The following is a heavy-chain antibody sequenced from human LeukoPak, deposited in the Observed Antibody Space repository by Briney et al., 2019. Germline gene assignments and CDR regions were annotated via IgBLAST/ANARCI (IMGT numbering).Heavy chain of an antibody. J-gene: IGHJ4*02. V-gene: IGHV3-21*01. D-gene: IGHD3-9*01. CDR1: RFTFNTFN. CDR3: ARGHYDVLAASYKWTPDY. Sequence: GGSLRFSCAASRFTFNTFNMNWVRQAPGKGLEWVSSITSGGDYIYYADSVKGRFTTSRDNAKNSLSLQLNSLRVEDTAVYYCARGHYDVLAASYKWTPDYWGQGTLVTVSS. CDR2: ITSGGDYI.